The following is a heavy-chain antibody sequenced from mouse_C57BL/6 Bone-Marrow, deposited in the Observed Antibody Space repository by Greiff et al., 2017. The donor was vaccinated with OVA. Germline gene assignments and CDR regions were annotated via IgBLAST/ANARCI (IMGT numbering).Heavy chain of an antibody. D-gene: IGHD1-1*01. CDR3: ARESITTLVATDY. Sequence: EVKLVESGGGLVKPGGSLKLSCAASGFTFSSYAMSWVRQTPEKRLEWVATISDGGSYTYYPDNVKGRFTISRDNAKNNLYLQMSHLKSEDTAMYYCARESITTLVATDYWGQGTTLTVSS. CDR1: GFTFSSYA. CDR2: ISDGGSYT. J-gene: IGHJ2*01. V-gene: IGHV5-4*01.